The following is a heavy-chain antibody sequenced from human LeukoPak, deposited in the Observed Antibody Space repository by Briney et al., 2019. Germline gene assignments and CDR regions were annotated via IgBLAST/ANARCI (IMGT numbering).Heavy chain of an antibody. J-gene: IGHJ4*02. V-gene: IGHV1-2*02. CDR3: ARVRIAAAGKYYFDY. Sequence: ASVKVSCKASGYTFTGYYIHWVRQAPGQGLEWMGWIYPNSGGTNYAQKFQGRVTMTRDTSISTAYMELSRLRSDDTAVYYCARVRIAAAGKYYFDYWGQGTLVTVSS. CDR2: IYPNSGGT. D-gene: IGHD6-13*01. CDR1: GYTFTGYY.